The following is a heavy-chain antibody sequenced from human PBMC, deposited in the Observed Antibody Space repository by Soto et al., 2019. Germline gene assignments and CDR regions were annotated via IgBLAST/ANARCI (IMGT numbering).Heavy chain of an antibody. CDR3: ARDKWSGLDY. CDR1: GFTFSSYS. Sequence: GGSLRLSCAASGFTFSSYSMNWVRQAPGKGLEWVSSISSSSSYIYYADSVKGRFTISRDSAKNTLYLQMNSLRAEDTAVYYCARDKWSGLDYWGQGTLVTVSS. D-gene: IGHD3-10*01. CDR2: ISSSSSYI. V-gene: IGHV3-21*01. J-gene: IGHJ4*02.